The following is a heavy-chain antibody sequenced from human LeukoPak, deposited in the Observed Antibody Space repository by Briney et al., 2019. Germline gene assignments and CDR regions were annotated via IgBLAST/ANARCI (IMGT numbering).Heavy chain of an antibody. V-gene: IGHV3-21*01. Sequence: GGSLRLSCAASGFTFSSYSINWVRQAPGKGLEWVSSISSSSSYIYYADSVKGRFTISRDNAKNSLYLQMNSLRAEDTAVYYCARVGCGGDCYSDDAFDIWGQGTMVTFSS. CDR1: GFTFSSYS. J-gene: IGHJ3*02. D-gene: IGHD2-21*02. CDR3: ARVGCGGDCYSDDAFDI. CDR2: ISSSSSYI.